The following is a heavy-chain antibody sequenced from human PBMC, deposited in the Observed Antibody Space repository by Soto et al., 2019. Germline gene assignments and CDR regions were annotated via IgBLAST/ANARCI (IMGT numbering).Heavy chain of an antibody. CDR2: IYYSGST. Sequence: TSETLSLTCTVSGGSISSGGYYWSWIRQHPGKGLERIGYIYYSGSTYYNPSLKSRVTISVDTSKNQFSLKLSSVTAADKAVYYCARGSSSSPPNDAFDIWGQGTMVT. CDR1: GGSISSGGYY. V-gene: IGHV4-31*03. D-gene: IGHD6-6*01. CDR3: ARGSSSSPPNDAFDI. J-gene: IGHJ3*02.